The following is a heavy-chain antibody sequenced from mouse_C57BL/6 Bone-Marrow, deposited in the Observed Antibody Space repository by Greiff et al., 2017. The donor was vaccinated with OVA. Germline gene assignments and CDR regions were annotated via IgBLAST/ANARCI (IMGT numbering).Heavy chain of an antibody. CDR3: AKDGSSPFYYAMDY. Sequence: VKLMESGPGLVQPSQSLSITCTVSGFSLTSYGVHWVRQSPGKGLEWLGVIWRGGSTDYNAAFMSRLSITKDNSKSQVFFKMNSLQADDTAIYYCAKDGSSPFYYAMDYWGQGTSVTVSS. CDR2: IWRGGST. CDR1: GFSLTSYG. D-gene: IGHD1-1*01. J-gene: IGHJ4*01. V-gene: IGHV2-5*01.